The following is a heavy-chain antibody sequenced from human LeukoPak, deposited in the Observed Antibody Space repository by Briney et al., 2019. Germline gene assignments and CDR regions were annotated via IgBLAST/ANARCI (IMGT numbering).Heavy chain of an antibody. V-gene: IGHV4-59*01. D-gene: IGHD6-13*01. CDR2: IHSSGKT. CDR1: GGSIISYY. CDR3: TRSFPGIVGAADF. J-gene: IGHJ4*02. Sequence: PSETLSLTCTVSGGSIISYYWSWIRQSPQKGLEWIAYIHSSGKTNYNPSPKSRVTISVDTSKNQFSLKVTSMTAADTGVYYCTRSFPGIVGAADFWGQGTLVTVSS.